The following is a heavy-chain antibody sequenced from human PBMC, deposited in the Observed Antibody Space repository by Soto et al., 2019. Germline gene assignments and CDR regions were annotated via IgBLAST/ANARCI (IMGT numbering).Heavy chain of an antibody. CDR3: AREIAVVRGVIIFDY. D-gene: IGHD3-10*01. Sequence: QVQLVPSGAEVKKPGASVTVSCKASGYPFTSYGISWVRQAPGQGLEWMGWISAYNGNTNYAQKLQGRVTMTTDTSTSTAYRELRSVRSDDTAVYYCAREIAVVRGVIIFDYWGQGTLVTVSS. J-gene: IGHJ4*02. CDR2: ISAYNGNT. V-gene: IGHV1-18*01. CDR1: GYPFTSYG.